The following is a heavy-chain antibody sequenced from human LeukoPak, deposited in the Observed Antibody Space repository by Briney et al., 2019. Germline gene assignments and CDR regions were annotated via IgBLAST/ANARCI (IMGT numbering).Heavy chain of an antibody. CDR3: AKDPVAAAGTFYYMAV. D-gene: IGHD6-13*01. J-gene: IGHJ6*03. CDR1: GFTFRSYG. Sequence: GGSLRLACVASGFTFRSYGMYWVRQSPGKGLEWVAFIWYNGGRKYYPDSVKGRFTISRDDTKNTLYLEINSLRPDDTGIYYCAKDPVAAAGTFYYMAVWGKGTTVTVSS. CDR2: IWYNGGRK. V-gene: IGHV3-33*03.